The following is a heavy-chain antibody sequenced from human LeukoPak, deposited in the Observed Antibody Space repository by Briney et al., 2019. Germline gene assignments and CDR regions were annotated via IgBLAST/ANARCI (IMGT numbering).Heavy chain of an antibody. J-gene: IGHJ4*02. CDR2: IIPIFGTA. Sequence: SVTVSCKASGGTFTIYAISWVRQAPGQGIEWMGGIIPIFGTANYAQKFQGRVTITADKSTRTAYMELSSLRSEYTAVYYCATDCSSTSCYGFWGQGTLVTVSS. D-gene: IGHD2-2*01. CDR1: GGTFTIYA. V-gene: IGHV1-69*06. CDR3: ATDCSSTSCYGF.